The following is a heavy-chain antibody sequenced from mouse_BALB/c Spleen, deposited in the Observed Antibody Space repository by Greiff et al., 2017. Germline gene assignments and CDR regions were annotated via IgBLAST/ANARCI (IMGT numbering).Heavy chain of an antibody. V-gene: IGHV2-6-5*01. J-gene: IGHJ1*01. Sequence: VQVVESGPGLVAPSQSLSITCTVSGFSLTDYGVSWIRQPPGKGLEWLGVIWGGGSTYYNSALKSRLSISKDNSKSQVFLKMNSLQTDDTAMYYCAKHYYYGSSHWYFDVWGAGTTVTVSS. D-gene: IGHD1-1*01. CDR2: IWGGGST. CDR3: AKHYYYGSSHWYFDV. CDR1: GFSLTDYG.